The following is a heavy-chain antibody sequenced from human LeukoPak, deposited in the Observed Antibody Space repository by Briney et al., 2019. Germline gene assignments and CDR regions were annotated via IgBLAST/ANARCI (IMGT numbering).Heavy chain of an antibody. CDR1: GFTVSISY. D-gene: IGHD3-22*01. V-gene: IGHV3-66*01. CDR2: IYSGGST. CDR3: ARSISLAGGYYDY. J-gene: IGHJ4*02. Sequence: GGSLRLSCAASGFTVSISYMSWVRQAPGKGLEWVSVIYSGGSTYYADSVKGRFTISRDNSKNTLYLQMNSLRAEDTAVYYCARSISLAGGYYDYWGQGTLVTVSS.